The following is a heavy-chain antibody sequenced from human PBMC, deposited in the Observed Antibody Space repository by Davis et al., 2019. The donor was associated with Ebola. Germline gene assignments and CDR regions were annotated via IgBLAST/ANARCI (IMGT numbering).Heavy chain of an antibody. J-gene: IGHJ6*02. CDR1: GGSISSYY. CDR3: ARDYLGTTLSYYYGMDV. Sequence: PSETLSLTCTVSGGSISSYYWSWIRQHPGKGLEWIGYIYYSGSTYYNPSLKSRVTISVDTSKNQFSLKLSSVTAADTAVYYCARDYLGTTLSYYYGMDVWGQGTTVTVSS. D-gene: IGHD1-7*01. CDR2: IYYSGST. V-gene: IGHV4-59*06.